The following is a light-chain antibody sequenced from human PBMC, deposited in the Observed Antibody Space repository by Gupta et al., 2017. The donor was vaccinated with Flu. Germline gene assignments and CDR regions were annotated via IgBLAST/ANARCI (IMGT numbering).Light chain of an antibody. Sequence: GDRVSITCRASQSIIKYLNWYQQKPGKGPILLIYHASSLQSGVPAKFSGSGSGTDFTLTITSLQPEDSETYYCQQTYNTSWTFGQGTKVEIK. V-gene: IGKV1-39*01. CDR3: QQTYNTSWT. CDR2: HAS. J-gene: IGKJ1*01. CDR1: QSIIKY.